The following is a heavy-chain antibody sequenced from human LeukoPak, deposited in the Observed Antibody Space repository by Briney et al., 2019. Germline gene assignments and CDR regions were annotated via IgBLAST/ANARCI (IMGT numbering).Heavy chain of an antibody. V-gene: IGHV1-69*05. J-gene: IGHJ4*02. CDR3: ARGGYYDFWSGYLNYFDY. CDR1: GGTFSSYA. CDR2: IIPIFGTA. Sequence: ASVKVSCKGSGGTFSSYAISWVRQAPGQGLEWMGGIIPIFGTANYAQKFQGRVTITTDESTSTAYMELSSLRSEDTAVYYCARGGYYDFWSGYLNYFDYWGQGTLVTVSS. D-gene: IGHD3-3*01.